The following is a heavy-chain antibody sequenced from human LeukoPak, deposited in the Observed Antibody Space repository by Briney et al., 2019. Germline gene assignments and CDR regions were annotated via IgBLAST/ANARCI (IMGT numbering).Heavy chain of an antibody. J-gene: IGHJ5*02. D-gene: IGHD3-22*01. CDR1: GGSISSSSHY. V-gene: IGHV4-39*07. CDR3: ARADFYDSSGYYSPSWFDP. Sequence: SETLSLTCTVSGGSISSSSHYWGWIRQPPGKGLEWIGSIYYSGSTYYNPSLKSRVTISVDTSKNQFSLKLSSVTAADTAVYYCARADFYDSSGYYSPSWFDPWGQGTLVTVSS. CDR2: IYYSGST.